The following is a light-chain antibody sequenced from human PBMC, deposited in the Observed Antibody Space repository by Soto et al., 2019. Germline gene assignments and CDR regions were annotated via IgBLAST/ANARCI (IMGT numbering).Light chain of an antibody. V-gene: IGLV2-8*01. J-gene: IGLJ1*01. CDR2: DVY. Sequence: QSALTQPPSASGSPGQSVTISCTGTSSDVGGYNYVSWYQQHPGKAPKLMIYDVYKRPSGVPDRFSGSKSGNTASLAVSGLQAEDEADYYCSSYAGTHIVFGTGTKLTVL. CDR1: SSDVGGYNY. CDR3: SSYAGTHIV.